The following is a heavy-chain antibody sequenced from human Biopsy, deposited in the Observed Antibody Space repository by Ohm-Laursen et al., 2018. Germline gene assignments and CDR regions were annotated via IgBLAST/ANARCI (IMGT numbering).Heavy chain of an antibody. CDR2: IHYSGNT. CDR3: ARTPRDSFWSGSYKRGLWFDP. J-gene: IGHJ5*02. Sequence: TLSLTCTVSGVSINTGGYYWTWIRQHPGTGLEWIGYIHYSGNTLYNPSLKSRLTISVDTSRNQFSLQVNSVTAADTAVYYCARTPRDSFWSGSYKRGLWFDPWGQGTLVIVSS. V-gene: IGHV4-31*03. CDR1: GVSINTGGYY. D-gene: IGHD3-3*01.